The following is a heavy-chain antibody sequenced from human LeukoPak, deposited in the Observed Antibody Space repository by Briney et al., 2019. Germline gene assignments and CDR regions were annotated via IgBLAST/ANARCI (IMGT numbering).Heavy chain of an antibody. CDR1: GGSISSSSYY. D-gene: IGHD2-15*01. V-gene: IGHV4-39*01. CDR3: ARALGYCSGGSCTRGYNWFDP. CDR2: IYYSGST. J-gene: IGHJ5*02. Sequence: SETLSLTCTVSGGSISSSSYYWGWIRQPPGKGLEWIGSIYYSGSTYYNPSLKSRVTISIDTSKNQFSLKLSFVTTADTAVYYCARALGYCSGGSCTRGYNWFDPWGQGTLVTVPS.